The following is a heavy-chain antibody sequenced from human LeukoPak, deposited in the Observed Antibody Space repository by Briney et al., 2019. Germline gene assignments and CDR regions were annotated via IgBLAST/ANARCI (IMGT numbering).Heavy chain of an antibody. V-gene: IGHV4-4*07. CDR3: ARDLSYCSSTRCYAPYYFDY. D-gene: IGHD2-2*01. Sequence: SETLSLACSVSGGSVGSYFWSWIRQPAGKGLEWIGRIYTSGSTNYNPSLRRRATTSVDKSKSQFSLKLTSVTAADTAVYYCARDLSYCSSTRCYAPYYFDYWGQGTLVTVSS. CDR1: GGSVGSYF. J-gene: IGHJ4*02. CDR2: IYTSGST.